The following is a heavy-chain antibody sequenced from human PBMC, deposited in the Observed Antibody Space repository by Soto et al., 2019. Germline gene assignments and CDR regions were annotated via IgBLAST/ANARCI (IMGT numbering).Heavy chain of an antibody. V-gene: IGHV3-23*01. CDR3: AKSYSSNWYDYFEH. Sequence: VGSLRLSCAASEFTLSTYAMSWVRQAPGKGLEWVSAISGSGDSTYYVDSVKGRFIISRDTSKNTLYLQMNSLRAEDTALYYCAKSYSSNWYDYFEHWGQGTLVTVSS. CDR2: ISGSGDST. CDR1: EFTLSTYA. D-gene: IGHD6-13*01. J-gene: IGHJ4*02.